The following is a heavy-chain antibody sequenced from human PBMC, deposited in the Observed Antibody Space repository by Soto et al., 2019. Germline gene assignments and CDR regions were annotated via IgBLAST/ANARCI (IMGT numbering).Heavy chain of an antibody. J-gene: IGHJ4*02. CDR2: ISGSGGST. D-gene: IGHD3-22*01. CDR1: GFTFSSYA. V-gene: IGHV3-23*01. CDR3: AKVRLDDSSGYYWYYFDY. Sequence: GGSLRLSCAASGFTFSSYAMSWVRQAPGKGLEWVSAISGSGGSTYYADSVKGRFTISRDNSKNTLYLQMNSLRAEDTAVYYCAKVRLDDSSGYYWYYFDYWGQGTLVTVSS.